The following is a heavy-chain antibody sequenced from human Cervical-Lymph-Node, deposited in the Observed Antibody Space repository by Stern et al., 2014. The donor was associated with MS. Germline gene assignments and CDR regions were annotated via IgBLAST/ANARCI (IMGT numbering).Heavy chain of an antibody. CDR3: AKASVAVTGSIVY. D-gene: IGHD6-19*01. CDR1: GFTFDDYA. V-gene: IGHV3-9*01. Sequence: EVQLVESGGGSVQPGRSLRLSCAASGFTFDDYALHWVRQAPGKGLEWVSGITWNSETIGYADSVKGRFTISRDNAKNSLYLQMHSLRAEDTALYYCAKASVAVTGSIVYWGQGTLVTVFS. CDR2: ITWNSETI. J-gene: IGHJ4*02.